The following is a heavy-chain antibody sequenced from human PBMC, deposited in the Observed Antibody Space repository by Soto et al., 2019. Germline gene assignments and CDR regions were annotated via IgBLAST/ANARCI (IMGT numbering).Heavy chain of an antibody. CDR2: ISSSGSTI. CDR1: GFTFSSYE. J-gene: IGHJ6*02. D-gene: IGHD6-19*01. CDR3: ASRVSSGWYSIMDV. V-gene: IGHV3-48*03. Sequence: GGSLRLSCAASGFTFSSYEMNWVRQAPGKGLEWVSYISSSGSTIYYVDSVKGRFTISRDNAKNSLYLQMNSLTAEYTAVYYCASRVSSGWYSIMDVWGQGTTVTVSS.